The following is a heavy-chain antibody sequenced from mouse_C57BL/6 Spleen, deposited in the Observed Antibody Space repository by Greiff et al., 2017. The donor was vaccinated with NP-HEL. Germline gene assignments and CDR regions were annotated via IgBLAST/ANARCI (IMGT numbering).Heavy chain of an antibody. CDR3: ASDYYGSRWYFDV. J-gene: IGHJ1*03. D-gene: IGHD1-1*01. V-gene: IGHV1-72*01. CDR1: GYTFTSYW. Sequence: VQLQQPGAELVKPGASVKLSCKASGYTFTSYWMHWVKQRPGRGLAWIGRIDPNRGGTKYNEKFKSKATLTVDKPSSTAYMQLNILTSDDSSVYYCASDYYGSRWYFDVWGTGTTVTVSS. CDR2: IDPNRGGT.